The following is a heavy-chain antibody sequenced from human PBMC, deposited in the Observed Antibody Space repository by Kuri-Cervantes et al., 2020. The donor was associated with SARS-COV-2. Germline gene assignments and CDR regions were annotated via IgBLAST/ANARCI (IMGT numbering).Heavy chain of an antibody. CDR2: IIPIFGTA. CDR3: ARAVPAAPNDAFDI. J-gene: IGHJ3*02. D-gene: IGHD2-2*01. Sequence: SVKVSCKASRDTFTTFGFSWVRQAPGQGLEWMGGIIPIFGTANYAQKFQGRVTITTDESTSTAYMELSSLRSEDTAVYYCARAVPAAPNDAFDIWGQGTMVTVSS. V-gene: IGHV1-69*05. CDR1: RDTFTTFG.